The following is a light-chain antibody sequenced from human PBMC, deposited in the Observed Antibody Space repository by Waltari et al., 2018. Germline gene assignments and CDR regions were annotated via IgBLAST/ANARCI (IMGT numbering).Light chain of an antibody. CDR3: CTYTSSDTRV. V-gene: IGLV2-14*03. CDR2: DFT. J-gene: IGLJ1*01. CDR1: GSDIGASKY. Sequence: QSALTQPASVSGSPGQSITISCSGLGSDIGASKYVSWYQQHPGKAPKLMIYDFTYRRSGVSDRFSGSKSGNTASLTISGLHAEDEADYFCCTYTSSDTRVFGTGTKVTVL.